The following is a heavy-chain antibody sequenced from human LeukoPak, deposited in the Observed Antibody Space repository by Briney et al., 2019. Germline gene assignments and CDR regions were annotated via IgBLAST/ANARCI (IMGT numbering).Heavy chain of an antibody. D-gene: IGHD1-26*01. CDR1: GFTFNRFW. Sequence: GGSLRLSCAASGFTFNRFWMSWVRQAPGKGLEWVANIKQDGSEKYYVDPVKGRFTISRDNSKNALYLQVNSLTVEDTAVYYCARRPSGSYSDYWGQGTLVPVSS. J-gene: IGHJ4*02. V-gene: IGHV3-7*05. CDR3: ARRPSGSYSDY. CDR2: IKQDGSEK.